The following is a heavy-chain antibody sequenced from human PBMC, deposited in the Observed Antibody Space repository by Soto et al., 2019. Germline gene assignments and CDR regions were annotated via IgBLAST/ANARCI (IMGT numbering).Heavy chain of an antibody. CDR3: ARDAGVVVAATGYYYYYMDV. CDR2: IYYSGST. Sequence: ETLSLTCTVSGGSISSYYWSWIRQPPGKGLEWIGYIYYSGSTNYNPSLKSRVTISVDTSKNQFSLKLSSVTAADTAVYYCARDAGVVVAATGYYYYYMDVWGKGTTVTVSS. J-gene: IGHJ6*03. V-gene: IGHV4-59*01. D-gene: IGHD2-15*01. CDR1: GGSISSYY.